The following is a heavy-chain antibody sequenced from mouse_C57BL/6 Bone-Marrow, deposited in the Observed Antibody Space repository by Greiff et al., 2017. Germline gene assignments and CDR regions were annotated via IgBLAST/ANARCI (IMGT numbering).Heavy chain of an antibody. CDR2: IRSKSNNYAT. CDR3: VRGDGSIDY. V-gene: IGHV10-1*02. Sequence: EVQVLESGGGLVQPKGSLKLSCAASGFTFNTYAMNWVRQAPGKGLEWVARIRSKSNNYATYYADSVKDRFTISRDDSQSMLYLQMNNLKTEDTAMYYCVRGDGSIDYWGQGTTLTVSS. D-gene: IGHD1-1*01. CDR1: GFTFNTYA. J-gene: IGHJ2*01.